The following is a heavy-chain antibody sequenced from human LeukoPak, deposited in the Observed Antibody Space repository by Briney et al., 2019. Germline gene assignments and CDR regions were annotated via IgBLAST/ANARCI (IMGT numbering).Heavy chain of an antibody. V-gene: IGHV1-18*01. Sequence: ASVKVSCKASGYTFTSYGISWVRQAPGQGLEWVGWISAYNGNTNYAQKLQGRVTMTTDTSTSTAYMGLRSLRSDDTAVYYCARDWSYCSSTSCRNLNWFDPWGQGTLVTVSS. CDR3: ARDWSYCSSTSCRNLNWFDP. J-gene: IGHJ5*02. CDR2: ISAYNGNT. CDR1: GYTFTSYG. D-gene: IGHD2-2*01.